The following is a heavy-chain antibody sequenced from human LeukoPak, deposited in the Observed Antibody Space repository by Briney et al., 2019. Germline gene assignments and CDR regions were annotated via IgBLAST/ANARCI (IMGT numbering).Heavy chain of an antibody. V-gene: IGHV4-59*11. Sequence: PSETLPLTCTVPGGSISSHYWSWIRQPPGKGLEWIGYIYYSGSTNYNPSLKSRVTISVDTSKNQFSLKLSSVTAADTAVYYCTRSIAYIFDYWGQGTLVTVSS. J-gene: IGHJ4*02. CDR3: TRSIAYIFDY. CDR1: GGSISSHY. D-gene: IGHD4-11*01. CDR2: IYYSGST.